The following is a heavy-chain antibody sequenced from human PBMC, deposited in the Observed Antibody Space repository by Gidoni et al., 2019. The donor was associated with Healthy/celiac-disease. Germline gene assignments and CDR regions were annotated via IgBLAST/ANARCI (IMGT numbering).Heavy chain of an antibody. V-gene: IGHV3-30-3*01. J-gene: IGHJ4*02. Sequence: QVQLVESGGGVVQPGRSLRLSCAASGFTFSSYAMHWVRQAPGKGLEWVAVISYDGSNKYYADAVKGRFTISRDNSKNTLYLQMNSLRAEDTAVYYCARETFTIFGVVIPRGFDYWGQGTLVTVSS. CDR2: ISYDGSNK. CDR3: ARETFTIFGVVIPRGFDY. D-gene: IGHD3-3*01. CDR1: GFTFSSYA.